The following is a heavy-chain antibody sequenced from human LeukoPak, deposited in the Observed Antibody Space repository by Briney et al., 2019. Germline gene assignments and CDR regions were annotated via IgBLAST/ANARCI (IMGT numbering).Heavy chain of an antibody. D-gene: IGHD4-17*01. Sequence: HGGSLRLSCAASGLTFSIYGMHWVRQAPGKGLGWVAFIGYDGSGKYYADSVKGRFTISRDNSKNTLYLQMNSLRAEDTAVYYCANEGPYGETWTFDYWGQGTLVTVSS. CDR3: ANEGPYGETWTFDY. V-gene: IGHV3-30*02. CDR1: GLTFSIYG. J-gene: IGHJ4*02. CDR2: IGYDGSGK.